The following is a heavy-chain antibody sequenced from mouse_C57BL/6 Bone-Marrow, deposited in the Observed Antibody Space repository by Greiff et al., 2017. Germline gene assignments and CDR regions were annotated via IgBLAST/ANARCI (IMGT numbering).Heavy chain of an antibody. J-gene: IGHJ4*01. V-gene: IGHV1-9*01. CDR2: ILPGSGST. CDR1: GSNITGDW. CDR3: ARWGYAMDY. Sequence: QVQLQQSGAGLMKPGASVKLSCTATGSNITGDWIEWGKQRPGHGLEWIGEILPGSGSTNYNEKFKGKATFTADTSSNTAYMQLSSLTTEDSAIYYCARWGYAMDYWGQGTSVTVSS.